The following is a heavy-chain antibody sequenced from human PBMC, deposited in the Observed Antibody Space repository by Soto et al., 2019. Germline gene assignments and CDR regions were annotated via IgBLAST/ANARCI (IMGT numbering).Heavy chain of an antibody. CDR3: AKIDKFNPQSSGWANRFDC. CDR1: GFTFSNYG. Sequence: EVQLLESGGGLVQPGGSLRLSCAASGFTFSNYGMTWVRQAPGKGLEWVSGMSRDGGVTDYTDSVKGRFTSSRDISKNTLYLQMNSLRAGDTAVDYCAKIDKFNPQSSGWANRFDCWGQGTLVTVSS. J-gene: IGHJ4*02. D-gene: IGHD6-19*01. V-gene: IGHV3-23*01. CDR2: MSRDGGVT.